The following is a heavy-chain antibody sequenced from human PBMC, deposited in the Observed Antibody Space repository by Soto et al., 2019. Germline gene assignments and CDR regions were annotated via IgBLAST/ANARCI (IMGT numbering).Heavy chain of an antibody. J-gene: IGHJ4*02. CDR2: IYYSGST. Sequence: TLSLTCTVSGGSINSGAYYWSWIRQHPGKGLEWIGYIYYSGSTYYNPSLKSRVTISVDTSKNQFSLKLSSVTAADTAVYYCARDLIDGYFDCWGQGTLVTVSS. V-gene: IGHV4-31*03. CDR1: GGSINSGAYY. CDR3: ARDLIDGYFDC.